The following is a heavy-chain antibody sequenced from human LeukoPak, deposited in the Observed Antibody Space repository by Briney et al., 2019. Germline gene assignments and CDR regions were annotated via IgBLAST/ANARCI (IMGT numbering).Heavy chain of an antibody. CDR1: GGTFSSYA. D-gene: IGHD2-21*02. J-gene: IGHJ4*02. Sequence: ASVKVSCKASGGTFSSYAISWVRQAPGQGLEWMGGIIPIFGTANYAQKFQGRVTITRDTSASTAYMELSSLRSEDTAVYYCARFDGGDADYWGQGTLVTVSS. CDR3: ARFDGGDADY. V-gene: IGHV1-69*05. CDR2: IIPIFGTA.